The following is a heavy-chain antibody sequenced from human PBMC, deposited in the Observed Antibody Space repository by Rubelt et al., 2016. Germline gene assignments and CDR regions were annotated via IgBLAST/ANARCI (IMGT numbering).Heavy chain of an antibody. V-gene: IGHV1-8*02. J-gene: IGHJ5*02. CDR1: GGTFSSYA. D-gene: IGHD5-12*01. Sequence: QVQLVQSGAEVKKPGSSVKVSCKASGGTFSSYAISWVRQAPGQGLEWMGWMNPNSGNTGYAQKFQGRVTMTRNTSISTAYMELSTLTSEDTAMYYCARTYTGYDRWVDHWGQGTLVTVSS. CDR2: MNPNSGNT. CDR3: ARTYTGYDRWVDH.